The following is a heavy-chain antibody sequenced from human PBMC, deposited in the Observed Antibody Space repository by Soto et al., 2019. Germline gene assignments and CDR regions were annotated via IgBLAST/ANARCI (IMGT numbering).Heavy chain of an antibody. CDR3: ARDQGVAAAGITWYDP. D-gene: IGHD6-13*01. V-gene: IGHV4-4*07. J-gene: IGHJ5*02. Sequence: ETLSLTCTVSGASMNSYHWSWIRQPAGKGLEWIGHIHSSGSTNYNPSLKSRVTMSVDTSRNQFSLRLMSLTAADTAVYYCARDQGVAAAGITWYDPWGQGSLVTVSS. CDR1: GASMNSYH. CDR2: IHSSGST.